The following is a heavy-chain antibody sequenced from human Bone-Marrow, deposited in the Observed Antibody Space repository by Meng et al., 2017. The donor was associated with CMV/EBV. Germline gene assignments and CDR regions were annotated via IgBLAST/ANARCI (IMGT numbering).Heavy chain of an antibody. V-gene: IGHV3-74*01. CDR1: GFTFSSYW. D-gene: IGHD5-18*01. J-gene: IGHJ1*01. CDR3: TRDNRDMAAMCDS. Sequence: LSPTCAASGFTFSSYWMHWVRQAPGKGLVWVARIDFVGSSRTYVDTVQGRFTVSRDNAKNTLYLEMNSLRPEDTAVYYCTRDNRDMAAMCDSWGQGTLVTVSS. CDR2: IDFVGSSR.